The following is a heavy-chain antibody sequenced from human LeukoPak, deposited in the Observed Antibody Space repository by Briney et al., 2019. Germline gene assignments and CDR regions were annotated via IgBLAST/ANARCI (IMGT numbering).Heavy chain of an antibody. CDR1: GFTFDDYA. Sequence: PGRSLRLSCAASGFTFDDYAMHWVRQAPGKGLEWVSGIGWNSGSIDYADSVKGRFTISRDNAKNSLYLQMNSLRAEDTALYYCAKGTYYDFWSGYLDYWGQGTLVTVSS. J-gene: IGHJ4*02. CDR3: AKGTYYDFWSGYLDY. D-gene: IGHD3-3*01. V-gene: IGHV3-9*01. CDR2: IGWNSGSI.